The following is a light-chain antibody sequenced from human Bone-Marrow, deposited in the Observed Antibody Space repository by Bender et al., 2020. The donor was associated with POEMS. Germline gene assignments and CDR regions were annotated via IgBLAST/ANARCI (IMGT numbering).Light chain of an antibody. CDR2: EFT. CDR1: SRDVGSSNL. J-gene: IGLJ2*01. V-gene: IGLV2-14*02. CDR3: SSYTSSSSSVV. Sequence: QSALTQPASISGSPGQAITISCTGTSRDVGSSNLVSWYQQYPGRAPKLIIFEFTQRPSGVANRFSGSKSGNTASLTISGLQAEDEADYYCSSYTSSSSSVVFGGGTKVTVL.